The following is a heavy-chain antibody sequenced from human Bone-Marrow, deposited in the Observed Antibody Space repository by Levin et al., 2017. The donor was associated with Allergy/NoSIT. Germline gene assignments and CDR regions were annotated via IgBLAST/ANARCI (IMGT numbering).Heavy chain of an antibody. V-gene: IGHV3-23*01. D-gene: IGHD2-8*01. CDR3: AKPPVMRTRAQPGSVFDY. J-gene: IGHJ4*02. Sequence: GESLKISCAASGFTFSSYAMSWVRQAPGKGLEWVSAISGSGGSTYYADSVKGRFTISRDNSKNTLYLQMNSLRAEDTAVYYCAKPPVMRTRAQPGSVFDYWGQGTLVTVSS. CDR2: ISGSGGST. CDR1: GFTFSSYA.